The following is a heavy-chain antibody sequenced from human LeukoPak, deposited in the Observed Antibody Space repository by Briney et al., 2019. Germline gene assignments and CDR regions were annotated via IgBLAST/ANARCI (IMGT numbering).Heavy chain of an antibody. Sequence: SETLSLTCTVSGGSISSGGYYWSWIRQHPGKGPEWIGYIYYSGSTYYTPSLKSRVTISVDTSKNQFSLKLSSVTAADTAVYYCARTLIAAASYGYGMDVWGQGTTVTVSS. CDR1: GGSISSGGYY. CDR3: ARTLIAAASYGYGMDV. J-gene: IGHJ6*02. CDR2: IYYSGST. D-gene: IGHD6-13*01. V-gene: IGHV4-31*03.